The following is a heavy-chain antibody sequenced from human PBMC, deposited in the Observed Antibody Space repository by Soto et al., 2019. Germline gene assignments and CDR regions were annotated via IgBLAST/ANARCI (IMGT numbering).Heavy chain of an antibody. CDR2: INHSGST. V-gene: IGHV4-34*01. CDR3: ARRGTMVRGVIITSTRWFDP. J-gene: IGHJ5*02. D-gene: IGHD3-10*01. Sequence: SSETLSLTCAVYGGSFSGYYWSWIRQPPGKGLEWIGEINHSGSTNYNPSLKSRVTISVDTSKNQFSLKLSSVTAADTAVYYCARRGTMVRGVIITSTRWFDPWGQGTLVTVS. CDR1: GGSFSGYY.